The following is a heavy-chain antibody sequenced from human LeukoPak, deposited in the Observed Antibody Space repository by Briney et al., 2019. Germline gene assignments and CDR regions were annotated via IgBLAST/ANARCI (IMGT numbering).Heavy chain of an antibody. V-gene: IGHV3-30-3*01. CDR3: ARGVEVFPYYDFWSGYSAFDP. CDR1: GFTFSSYA. Sequence: PGGSLGLSCAASGFTFSSYAMHWVRQAPGKGLEWVAVISYDGSNKYYADSVKGRFTISRDNSKNTLYLQMNSLRAEDTAVYYCARGVEVFPYYDFWSGYSAFDPWGQGTLVTVSS. J-gene: IGHJ5*02. D-gene: IGHD3-3*01. CDR2: ISYDGSNK.